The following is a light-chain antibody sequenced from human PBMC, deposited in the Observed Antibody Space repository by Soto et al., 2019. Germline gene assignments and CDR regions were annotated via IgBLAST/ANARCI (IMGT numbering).Light chain of an antibody. CDR3: CSWAGSNTFYF. Sequence: QSVLTQPASVSGSPGQSITISCTGTSSDVGSYNLVSWYQQLPGKAPKLIIYEVSRRPSGVSNRFSGSKSGNTASLTISGLQADDEADYYCCSWAGSNTFYFFGTGTKVTVL. CDR2: EVS. V-gene: IGLV2-23*02. CDR1: SSDVGSYNL. J-gene: IGLJ1*01.